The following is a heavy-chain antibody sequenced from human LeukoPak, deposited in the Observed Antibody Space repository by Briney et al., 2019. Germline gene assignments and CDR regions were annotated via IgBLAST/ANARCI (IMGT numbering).Heavy chain of an antibody. CDR2: IYSSGST. D-gene: IGHD3-10*01. Sequence: PSETLSLTCTVSGDTMKNYYWSWIRQSAGKGLEWIGRIYSSGSTNYNPSLKSRVTMSVDTSKNQFSLNVTSVTAADTAVYYCATRGVDDAFDIWGQGTMVTVSS. J-gene: IGHJ3*02. CDR1: GDTMKNYY. CDR3: ATRGVDDAFDI. V-gene: IGHV4-4*07.